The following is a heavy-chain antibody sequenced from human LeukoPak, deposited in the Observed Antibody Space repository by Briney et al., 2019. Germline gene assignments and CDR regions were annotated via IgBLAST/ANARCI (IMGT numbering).Heavy chain of an antibody. D-gene: IGHD6-13*01. Sequence: ASVKVSCKASGYTFTSYDINWVRQATGQGLEWMGWMNPNSGNTGYAQKFQGRVTMTRNTSISTAYMELSSLRSEDTAVYYCATAAAGYYYYYMDVWGKGTTVIVSS. V-gene: IGHV1-8*01. CDR3: ATAAAGYYYYYMDV. J-gene: IGHJ6*03. CDR1: GYTFTSYD. CDR2: MNPNSGNT.